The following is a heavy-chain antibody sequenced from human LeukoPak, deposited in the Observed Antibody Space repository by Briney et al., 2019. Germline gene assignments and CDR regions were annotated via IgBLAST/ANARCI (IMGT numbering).Heavy chain of an antibody. CDR2: ISSSSSYI. Sequence: GGSLRLSCAASGFTFSSYSMNWVRHAPGKGLGWVSSISSSSSYIYYADSVKGRFTTSRENAKNSLYLQMNSLRAEDTAVYYCAIWGSAAVVDYWGQRTLVTASS. V-gene: IGHV3-21*01. D-gene: IGHD6-13*01. CDR1: GFTFSSYS. J-gene: IGHJ4*02. CDR3: AIWGSAAVVDY.